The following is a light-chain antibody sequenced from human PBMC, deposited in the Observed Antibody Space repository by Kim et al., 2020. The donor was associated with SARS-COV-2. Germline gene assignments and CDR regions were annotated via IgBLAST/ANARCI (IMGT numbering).Light chain of an antibody. CDR3: QSYDSSLSGGDVV. J-gene: IGLJ2*01. CDR1: SSNIGAGYD. CDR2: GNS. V-gene: IGLV1-40*01. Sequence: VTISCTGSSSNIGAGYDVHWYQQLPGTAPKLLIYGNSNRPSGVPDRFSGSKSGTSASLAITGLQAEDEADYYCQSYDSSLSGGDVVFGGGTQLTVL.